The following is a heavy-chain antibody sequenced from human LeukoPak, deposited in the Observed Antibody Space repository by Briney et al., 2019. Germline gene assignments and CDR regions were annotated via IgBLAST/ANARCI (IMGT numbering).Heavy chain of an antibody. CDR3: ARAGRLSSYIAIVVVPAEYYMDV. J-gene: IGHJ6*03. D-gene: IGHD2-2*01. CDR2: ISYDGSNK. Sequence: PGRSLRLSCAASGFTFSSYGMHWVRQAPGKGLEWVAVISYDGSNKYYADSVKGRFTISRDNSKNSVYLQMNSLRGEDTAVYYCARAGRLSSYIAIVVVPAEYYMDVWGKGTTVTVSS. V-gene: IGHV3-30*03. CDR1: GFTFSSYG.